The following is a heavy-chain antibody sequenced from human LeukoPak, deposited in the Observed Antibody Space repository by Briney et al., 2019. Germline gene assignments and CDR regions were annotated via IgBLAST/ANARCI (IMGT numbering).Heavy chain of an antibody. D-gene: IGHD2-2*01. J-gene: IGHJ4*02. V-gene: IGHV3-11*01. CDR1: GFTFSDYY. CDR2: ISSSGSTI. CDR3: ARVGAYCSSTSCFDY. Sequence: GGSLRLSCAASGFTFSDYYMSWIRQAPGKGLEWVSYISSSGSTIYYADSMKGRFTISRDNAKNSLYLQMNSLRAEDTAVYYCARVGAYCSSTSCFDYWGQGTLVTVSS.